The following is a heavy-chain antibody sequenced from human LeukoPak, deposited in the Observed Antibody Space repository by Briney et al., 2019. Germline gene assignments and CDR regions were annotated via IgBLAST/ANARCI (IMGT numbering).Heavy chain of an antibody. CDR2: IFYSGST. Sequence: SETLSLTCTVSGDPISSSNYYWDWIRQPPGKGLEWIGSIFYSGSTYYNPSLESRITIFVDTSKNQFSLKLSSVTAADTAVYYCARRWQTYYYYYMDVWGKGTTVTVSS. V-gene: IGHV4-39*01. CDR3: ARRWQTYYYYYMDV. CDR1: GDPISSSNYY. D-gene: IGHD2-15*01. J-gene: IGHJ6*03.